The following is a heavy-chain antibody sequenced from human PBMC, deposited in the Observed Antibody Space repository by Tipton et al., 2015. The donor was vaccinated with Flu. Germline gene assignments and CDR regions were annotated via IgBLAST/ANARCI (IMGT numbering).Heavy chain of an antibody. CDR2: ISYDGSNK. Sequence: SLRLSCAASGFTFSSYGMHWVRQAPGKGLEWVAVISYDGSNKYYADSVKGRFTISRDNSKNTLYLQMNSLRAEDTAVYYCAKDKYYYDSSGYLFDYWGQGTLVTVSS. CDR1: GFTFSSYG. V-gene: IGHV3-30*18. CDR3: AKDKYYYDSSGYLFDY. D-gene: IGHD3-22*01. J-gene: IGHJ4*02.